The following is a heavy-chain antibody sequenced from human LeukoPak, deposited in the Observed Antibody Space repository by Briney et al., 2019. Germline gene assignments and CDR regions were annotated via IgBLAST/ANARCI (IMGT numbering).Heavy chain of an antibody. CDR1: GFTFSSYA. V-gene: IGHV3-23*01. CDR2: MSGSGGYA. D-gene: IGHD2-21*02. J-gene: IGHJ4*02. Sequence: GGSLRLSCAASGFTFSSYAMSCVRQAPGKGLEWFSSMSGSGGYAYYANSVKGRFITSRDNSKNTLYLQMNSLRAEDTALYYCEKDLFGGTARAYFDSWGPGNLVTVSS. CDR3: EKDLFGGTARAYFDS.